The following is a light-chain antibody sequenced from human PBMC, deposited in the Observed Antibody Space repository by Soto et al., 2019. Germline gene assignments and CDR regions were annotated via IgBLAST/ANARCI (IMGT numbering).Light chain of an antibody. CDR3: QQRYSTPST. J-gene: IGKJ5*01. CDR1: QSISSN. Sequence: DIQMTPSPSSLSASVGDSVTITCRASQSISSNLNWYQQKPGKAPKVRIYAASSLQSGVPSRFSGSGSGTDFTLTISSVHPEDFATYHSQQRYSTPSTFGHGTRLDIK. CDR2: AAS. V-gene: IGKV1-39*01.